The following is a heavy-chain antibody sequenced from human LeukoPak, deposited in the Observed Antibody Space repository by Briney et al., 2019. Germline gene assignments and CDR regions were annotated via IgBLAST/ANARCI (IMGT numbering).Heavy chain of an antibody. V-gene: IGHV4-38-2*02. J-gene: IGHJ4*02. CDR1: GYSISSGSY. D-gene: IGHD2-8*02. Sequence: SETLSLTCTVSGYSISSGSYWGWIRQPPGKGLEWIVSMYHGGTTYHNPPFKSRVTISVDTSRNQISLRLSSVTAADTAVYYCARGCTGGTCYLDYWGQGTLVTVSS. CDR3: ARGCTGGTCYLDY. CDR2: MYHGGTT.